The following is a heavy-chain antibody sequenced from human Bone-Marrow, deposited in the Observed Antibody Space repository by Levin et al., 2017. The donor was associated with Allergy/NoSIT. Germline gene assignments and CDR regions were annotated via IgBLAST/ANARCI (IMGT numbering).Heavy chain of an antibody. CDR3: AKDAGAYSSSWPNWFDP. D-gene: IGHD6-13*01. CDR2: ISGSGGST. Sequence: GGSLRLSCAASGFTFSSYAMSWVRQAPGKGLEWVSAISGSGGSTYYADSVKGRFTISRDNSKNTLYLQMNSLRAEDTAVYYCAKDAGAYSSSWPNWFDPWGQGTLVTVSS. J-gene: IGHJ5*02. V-gene: IGHV3-23*01. CDR1: GFTFSSYA.